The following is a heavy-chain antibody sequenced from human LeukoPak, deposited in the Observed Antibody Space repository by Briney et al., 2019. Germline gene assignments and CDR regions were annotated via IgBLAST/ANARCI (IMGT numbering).Heavy chain of an antibody. V-gene: IGHV4-59*01. Sequence: SETLSLTCTVSGGSISSYYWSWLRQPPRKGLEWIGYIYYSGSTNYNPSLQSRVTISVDTSKNQFSLNLSSVTAADTAVYYCARDLTYGDFPHNWFDPWGQGTLATVSS. J-gene: IGHJ5*02. CDR2: IYYSGST. D-gene: IGHD4-17*01. CDR3: ARDLTYGDFPHNWFDP. CDR1: GGSISSYY.